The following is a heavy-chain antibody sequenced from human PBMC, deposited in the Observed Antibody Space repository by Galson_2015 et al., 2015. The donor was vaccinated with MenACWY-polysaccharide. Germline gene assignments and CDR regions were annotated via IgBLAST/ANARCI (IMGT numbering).Heavy chain of an antibody. CDR1: GFTFRAYS. V-gene: IGHV3-21*06. D-gene: IGHD3-3*01. J-gene: IGHJ5*02. CDR3: ARDSVLLAPAFESFWSSYPRRIWFDP. CDR2: ISSVGNYK. Sequence: SLRISCEASGFTFRAYSFNWLRQAPGEGLEWVSSISSVGNYKDYSASGKVVFAISRANAKNLLFLQMNCLRVDYKGFYSCARDSVLLAPAFESFWSSYPRRIWFDPWGHGTLVSVSS.